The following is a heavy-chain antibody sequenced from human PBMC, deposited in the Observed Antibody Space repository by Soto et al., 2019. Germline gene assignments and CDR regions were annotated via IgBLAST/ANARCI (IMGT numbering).Heavy chain of an antibody. D-gene: IGHD4-17*01. Sequence: GLEWMGIIYPGDSDTRYSPSFQGQVTISADKSISTAYLQWSSLKASDTAMYYCARLSGDYGYYYGMDVWGQGTTVTVSS. CDR2: IYPGDSDT. J-gene: IGHJ6*02. CDR3: ARLSGDYGYYYGMDV. V-gene: IGHV5-51*01.